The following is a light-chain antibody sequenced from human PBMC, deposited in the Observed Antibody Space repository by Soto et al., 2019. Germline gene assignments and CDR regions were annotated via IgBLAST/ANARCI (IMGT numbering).Light chain of an antibody. V-gene: IGKV1-39*01. CDR1: QSISNH. CDR3: QQRYSSPPT. J-gene: IGKJ1*01. CDR2: AAS. Sequence: DIQMTQSPSSLSASVEDRVIITCRASQSISNHLHWYQQKPGKAPKLLIFAASSLQSGVPSRFSGSRSGPDFTLTISSLQPEDFATYYCQQRYSSPPTFGQGTKVDSK.